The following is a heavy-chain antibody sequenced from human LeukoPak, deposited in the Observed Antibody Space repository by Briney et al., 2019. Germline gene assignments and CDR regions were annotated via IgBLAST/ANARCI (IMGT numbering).Heavy chain of an antibody. D-gene: IGHD3-10*01. V-gene: IGHV4-59*01. J-gene: IGHJ6*03. CDR2: IYYSGST. CDR3: ARGLTWFGRSYYYYYMDV. Sequence: SETLSLTCTVSGGSISGYYWSWIRQPPGKGLEWIGYIYYSGSTNYNPSLKSRVTISVDTSKNQFSLKLSSVTAADTAVYYCARGLTWFGRSYYYYYMDVWGKGTTVTISS. CDR1: GGSISGYY.